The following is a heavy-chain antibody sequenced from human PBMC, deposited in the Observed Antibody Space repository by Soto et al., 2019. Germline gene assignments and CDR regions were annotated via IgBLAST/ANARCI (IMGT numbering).Heavy chain of an antibody. D-gene: IGHD3-10*01. V-gene: IGHV4-59*01. CDR2: IYYSGST. Sequence: PLVPLCLPCTVSGGYIRNYDWSWILKHPGKGLEWIGYIYYSGSTNYNPSLKSRVTISADTSKNQFSLKLRSVTAADTGVYYCAREGYYGSGSKGLAYWGQGTLVTVSS. CDR1: GGYIRNYD. J-gene: IGHJ4*02. CDR3: AREGYYGSGSKGLAY.